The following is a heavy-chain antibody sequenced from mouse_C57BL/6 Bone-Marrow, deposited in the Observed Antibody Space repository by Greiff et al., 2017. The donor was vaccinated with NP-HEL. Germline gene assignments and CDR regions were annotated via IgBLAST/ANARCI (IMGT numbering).Heavy chain of an antibody. Sequence: LVESGGGLVKPGGSLKLSCAASGFTFSSYAMSWVRQTPEKRLEWVATISDGGSYTYYPDNVKGRFTISRDNAKNNLYLQMSHLKSEDTAMYYCARELRGLHYWGQGTTLTVSS. D-gene: IGHD1-1*01. CDR1: GFTFSSYA. CDR3: ARELRGLHY. J-gene: IGHJ2*01. CDR2: ISDGGSYT. V-gene: IGHV5-4*01.